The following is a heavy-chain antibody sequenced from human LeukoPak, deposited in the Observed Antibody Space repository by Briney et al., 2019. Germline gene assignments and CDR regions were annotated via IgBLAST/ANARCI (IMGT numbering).Heavy chain of an antibody. Sequence: GGSLRLSCAASGLTISDYYMTWIRQAPGKGLEWVSYISSSTNTIYYADSVEGRFTISRDTAKNSLYLQMNSLRAEDTALYYCAKGGGDILTGLIDYWGQGTLVTVSS. J-gene: IGHJ4*02. CDR1: GLTISDYY. CDR2: ISSSTNTI. D-gene: IGHD3-9*01. CDR3: AKGGGDILTGLIDY. V-gene: IGHV3-11*04.